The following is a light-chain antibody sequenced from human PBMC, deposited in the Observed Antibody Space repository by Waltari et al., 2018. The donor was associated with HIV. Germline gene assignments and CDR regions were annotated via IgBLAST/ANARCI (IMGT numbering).Light chain of an antibody. CDR1: SLRSYY. CDR3: NSRDSSGHHLV. J-gene: IGLJ1*01. CDR2: GND. Sequence: LGQTVRITCQGDSLRSYYASWYQQKPGQAPLLVVYGNDKRPSGIPDRFSGSSSGNTASLTITGAQAEDEADYYCNSRDSSGHHLVFATGTTVTVL. V-gene: IGLV3-19*01.